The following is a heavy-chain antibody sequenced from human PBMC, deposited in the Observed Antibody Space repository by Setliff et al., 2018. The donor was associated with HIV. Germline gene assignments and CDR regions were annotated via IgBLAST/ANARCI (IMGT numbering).Heavy chain of an antibody. J-gene: IGHJ6*02. CDR2: IIPAFGIA. V-gene: IGHV1-69*10. CDR3: ARDVWGSYSPSHYYGMDV. CDR1: GDTLSIHP. D-gene: IGHD1-26*01. Sequence: SVKVSCKASGDTLSIHPISWVRQAPGRGLDWMGGIIPAFGIANYAQKFQGRVTITADKSTSTAYMELSSLRSEDTAVYYCARDVWGSYSPSHYYGMDVWGQGTTVTVSS.